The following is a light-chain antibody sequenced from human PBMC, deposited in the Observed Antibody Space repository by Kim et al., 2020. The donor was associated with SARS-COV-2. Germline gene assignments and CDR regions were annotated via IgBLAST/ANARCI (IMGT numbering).Light chain of an antibody. CDR2: IKSDGSH. Sequence: QLVLTQSPSASASLGSSVKLTCTLSSGHSTYSISWHQLQPEKGPRFLMKIKSDGSHTKGDGIPDRFSGSSSGAERHLTISSLQSEDEADYYCQTWGTGIEVFGGGTQLTVL. CDR3: QTWGTGIEV. J-gene: IGLJ2*01. V-gene: IGLV4-69*01. CDR1: SGHSTYS.